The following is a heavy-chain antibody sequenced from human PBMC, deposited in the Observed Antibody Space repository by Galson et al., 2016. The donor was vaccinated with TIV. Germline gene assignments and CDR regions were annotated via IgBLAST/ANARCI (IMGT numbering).Heavy chain of an antibody. D-gene: IGHD4-17*01. J-gene: IGHJ6*03. Sequence: SVKVSCKASGYDFTSCAINWVRHAPGQGLQWLGWINTRNGHPTYAEGFTGRFVFSLDTSVSTAYLQISSLTADDTAVYYCARSGDYNYYYSYMDVWAKGTTVTVSS. CDR2: INTRNGHP. V-gene: IGHV7-4-1*02. CDR1: GYDFTSCA. CDR3: ARSGDYNYYYSYMDV.